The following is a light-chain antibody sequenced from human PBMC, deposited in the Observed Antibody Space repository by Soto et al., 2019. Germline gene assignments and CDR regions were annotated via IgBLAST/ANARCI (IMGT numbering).Light chain of an antibody. CDR3: CSYAGSYTYV. J-gene: IGLJ1*01. Sequence: QSALTQPRSVSGSPGQSVTRSCTGTSSDVGGYNYVSWYQQHPGKAPKLMIYDVSKRPSGVPDRFSGSKSGNTASLTISGLQAEDEADYYCCSYAGSYTYVFGTGTKV. CDR2: DVS. CDR1: SSDVGGYNY. V-gene: IGLV2-11*01.